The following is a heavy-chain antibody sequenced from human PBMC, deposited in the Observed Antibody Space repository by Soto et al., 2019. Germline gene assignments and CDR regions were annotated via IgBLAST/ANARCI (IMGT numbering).Heavy chain of an antibody. J-gene: IGHJ3*02. Sequence: PGGSLRLSCAASGFTFSSYAMSWVRQAPGKGLEWVSAISGSGGSTYYADSVKGRFTISRDNSKNTLYLQMNSLRAEDTAVYYCAKDLYFVRSGHHSWDSFDIWGQGAMVT. CDR1: GFTFSSYA. D-gene: IGHD3-22*01. CDR2: ISGSGGST. V-gene: IGHV3-23*01. CDR3: AKDLYFVRSGHHSWDSFDI.